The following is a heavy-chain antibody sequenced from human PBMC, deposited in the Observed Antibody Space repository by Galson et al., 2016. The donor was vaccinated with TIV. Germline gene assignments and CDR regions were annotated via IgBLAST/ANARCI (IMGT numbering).Heavy chain of an antibody. D-gene: IGHD3-22*01. CDR1: GYTFTRHY. V-gene: IGHV1-46*01. CDR3: ARWFDSNGYYYFDY. Sequence: SVKVSCKASGYTFTRHYMHWVRQAPGQGLEWMGIINPITGITTYAQNFQGRVTMTRDTSTSTVQMELSSLRSEDTAVYYCARWFDSNGYYYFDYWGQGSLITVSS. J-gene: IGHJ4*02. CDR2: INPITGIT.